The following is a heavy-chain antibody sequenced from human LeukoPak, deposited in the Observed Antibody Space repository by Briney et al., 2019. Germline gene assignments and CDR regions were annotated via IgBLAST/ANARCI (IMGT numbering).Heavy chain of an antibody. J-gene: IGHJ4*02. CDR1: GFTFSSYA. CDR3: AKGDDYGDYEMFDY. CDR2: ISGSGGST. Sequence: GGSLRLSCAASGFTFSSYAMSWVRQAPGKGLEWVSAISGSGGSTYYADSVKGRLTISRDNSKNTLYLQMNSLRAEDTAVYYCAKGDDYGDYEMFDYWGQGTLVTVSS. V-gene: IGHV3-23*01. D-gene: IGHD4-17*01.